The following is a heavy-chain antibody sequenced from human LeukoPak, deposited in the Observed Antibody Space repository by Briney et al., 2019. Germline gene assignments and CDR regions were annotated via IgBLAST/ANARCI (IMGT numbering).Heavy chain of an antibody. Sequence: GGSLRLSCTASGFTFSSCAMNWVRQAPGKGLEWVSTISGGAGTTYYADSVKGWFTISRDNSESTLHLQMNNLRAEDSALYYCAKRPPAGGWSAMDVWGKGTTVTVSS. CDR2: ISGGAGTT. CDR3: AKRPPAGGWSAMDV. J-gene: IGHJ6*04. CDR1: GFTFSSCA. D-gene: IGHD6-19*01. V-gene: IGHV3-23*01.